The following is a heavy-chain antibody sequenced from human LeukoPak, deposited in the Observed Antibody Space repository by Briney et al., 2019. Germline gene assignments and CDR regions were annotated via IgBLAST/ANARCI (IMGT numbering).Heavy chain of an antibody. D-gene: IGHD2-15*01. CDR1: GFTVSSNY. V-gene: IGHV3-53*01. J-gene: IGHJ3*02. CDR2: IYSGGST. Sequence: PGGSLRLSCAASGFTVSSNYMSWVRQAPGKGLEWVSVIYSGGSTYYADSVKGRFTISRDNSKNTLYLQMNSLRAEDTAVYYCARCWLYCSGGSCYLDALDIWGQGTMVTVSS. CDR3: ARCWLYCSGGSCYLDALDI.